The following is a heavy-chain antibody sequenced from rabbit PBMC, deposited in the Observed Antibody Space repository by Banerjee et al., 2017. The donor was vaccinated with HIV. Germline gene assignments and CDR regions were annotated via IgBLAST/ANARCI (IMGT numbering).Heavy chain of an antibody. J-gene: IGHJ4*01. CDR1: GFSFSSSYY. D-gene: IGHD2-1*01. CDR3: ARRGYDDYVGYYFNL. CDR2: IYTGSTDDT. Sequence: QSLEESGGDLVKPGASLTLTCTASGFSFSSSYYMFWVRQAPGKGLEWIACIYTGSTDDTYYASWAKGRFTVSKTSSTTVTLQMTSLTAADTATYFCARRGYDDYVGYYFNLWGQGTLVTVS. V-gene: IGHV1S40*01.